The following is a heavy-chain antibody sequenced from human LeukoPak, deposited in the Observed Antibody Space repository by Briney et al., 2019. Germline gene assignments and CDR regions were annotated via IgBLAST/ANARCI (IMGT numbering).Heavy chain of an antibody. D-gene: IGHD6-13*01. CDR2: ISGSGGST. Sequence: GGSLRLSCAASGFTFSSYAMSWVRQAPGKGLEWVSAISGSGGSTYYADSVKGRFTISRDDSKNTLYLQMNSLRAEDTAVYYCAKNCVHGRDSSWFQRLRYNWFDPWGQGTLVTVSS. CDR3: AKNCVHGRDSSWFQRLRYNWFDP. V-gene: IGHV3-23*01. J-gene: IGHJ5*02. CDR1: GFTFSSYA.